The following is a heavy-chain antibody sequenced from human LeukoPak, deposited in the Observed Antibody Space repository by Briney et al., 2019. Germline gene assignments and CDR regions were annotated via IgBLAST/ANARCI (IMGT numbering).Heavy chain of an antibody. CDR2: INPSGGST. D-gene: IGHD1-20*01. CDR3: ARDVTGTTAWSVYYMDV. Sequence: GASVKVSCKASGYTFTSYYMHWVRQAPGQGLEWMGIINPSGGSTSYAQKFQGRVIMTRDMSTSTVYMELSSLRSEDTAVYYCARDVTGTTAWSVYYMDVWGKGTTVTISS. J-gene: IGHJ6*03. CDR1: GYTFTSYY. V-gene: IGHV1-46*01.